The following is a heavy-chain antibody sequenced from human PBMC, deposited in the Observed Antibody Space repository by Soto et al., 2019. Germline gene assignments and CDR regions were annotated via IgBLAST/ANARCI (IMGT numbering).Heavy chain of an antibody. CDR1: GFTFSSYW. J-gene: IGHJ4*02. V-gene: IGHV3-7*03. CDR2: IKQDGSEK. D-gene: IGHD4-17*01. Sequence: GGSLRLSCAASGFTFSSYWMSWFRQAPGKGLEWVANIKQDGSEKYSVDSVKGRFTISRDNAKNSLYLQMNSLRAEDTAIYYCAKIRLLTTVDYWGQGTLVTVS. CDR3: AKIRLLTTVDY.